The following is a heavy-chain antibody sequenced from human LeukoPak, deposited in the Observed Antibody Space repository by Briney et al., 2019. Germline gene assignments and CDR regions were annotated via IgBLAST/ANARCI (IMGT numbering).Heavy chain of an antibody. V-gene: IGHV1-2*02. Sequence: ASVKVSCKASGYTFTGYYMHWVRQAPGQGLEWMGWINPNSGGTNYAQKFQGRVTMTRDTSISTAYMELSRLRSEDTAVYYCARAHTGYSSSWYGGYWGQGTLVTVSS. CDR3: ARAHTGYSSSWYGGY. CDR2: INPNSGGT. J-gene: IGHJ4*02. D-gene: IGHD6-13*01. CDR1: GYTFTGYY.